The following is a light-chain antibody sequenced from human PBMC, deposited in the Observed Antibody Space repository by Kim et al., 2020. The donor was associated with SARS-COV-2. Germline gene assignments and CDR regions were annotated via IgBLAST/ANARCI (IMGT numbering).Light chain of an antibody. CDR1: QDITNS. Sequence: GDRVTITCRASQDITNSLAWIQQKPGKAPKSLIHAASSLQSGVPSKFSGSGSGTDFTLTISSLQPEDSATYYCQQFHAYPLTFGQGTRLEIK. J-gene: IGKJ5*01. CDR3: QQFHAYPLT. CDR2: AAS. V-gene: IGKV1-16*02.